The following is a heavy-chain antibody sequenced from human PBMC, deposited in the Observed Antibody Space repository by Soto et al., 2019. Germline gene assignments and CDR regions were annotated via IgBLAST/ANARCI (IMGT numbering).Heavy chain of an antibody. D-gene: IGHD3-16*01. CDR3: ARGGYYENVWKNLNAYGLDV. Sequence: QVQLVQSAAEVKKPGASVKVSCKASGYTFIRYGITWVRQAPGQGLEWVGWISPYNDYTEYTQKFHGRVTMTTDTSPRPVSMALTGLRDPDTAVYAGARGGYYENVWKNLNAYGLDVWAQGTTVTVSS. CDR2: ISPYNDYT. J-gene: IGHJ6*02. V-gene: IGHV1-18*01. CDR1: GYTFIRYG.